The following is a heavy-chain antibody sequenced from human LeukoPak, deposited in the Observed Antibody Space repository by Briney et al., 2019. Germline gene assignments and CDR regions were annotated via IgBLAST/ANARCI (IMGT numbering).Heavy chain of an antibody. CDR3: ARDYEDIVVVPAAVPFED. V-gene: IGHV1-69*05. CDR1: GGTFSSYA. CDR2: IIPIFGTA. J-gene: IGHJ4*02. Sequence: SVKVSCKASGGTFSSYAISWVRQAPGQGLEWMGGIIPIFGTANYAQKFQGRVTITTDESTSTAYMELSSLRSEDTAVYYCARDYEDIVVVPAAVPFEDWGQGTLVTVSS. D-gene: IGHD2-2*01.